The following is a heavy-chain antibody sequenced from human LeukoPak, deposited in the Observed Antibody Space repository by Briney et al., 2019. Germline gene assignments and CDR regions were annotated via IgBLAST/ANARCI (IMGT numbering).Heavy chain of an antibody. J-gene: IGHJ6*02. V-gene: IGHV1-3*04. CDR2: INTGNGNT. D-gene: IGHD2-15*01. CDR3: ARDLFYCSGGSCDLHGMDV. CDR1: GYTFTSYG. Sequence: GASVKVSCKASGYTFTSYGISWVRQAPGQRLEWMGWINTGNGNTKYSQKFQGRVTITRDTSASTAYMELSSLRSEDTAVYYCARDLFYCSGGSCDLHGMDVWGQGTTVTVSS.